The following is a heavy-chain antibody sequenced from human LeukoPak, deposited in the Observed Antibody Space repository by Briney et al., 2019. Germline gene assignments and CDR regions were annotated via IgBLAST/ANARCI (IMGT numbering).Heavy chain of an antibody. CDR2: IYTTGST. CDR3: ARDYDYVWGSYRYWWFDP. V-gene: IGHV4-61*09. D-gene: IGHD3-16*02. Sequence: PSQTLSLTCTVSGGSISSGSYYWSWIRQPAGKGLEWIGHIYTTGSTNYNPSLKSRVTMSVDTSKNQFSLKLSSVTAADTAVYYCARDYDYVWGSYRYWWFDPWGQGTLVTVSS. CDR1: GGSISSGSYY. J-gene: IGHJ5*02.